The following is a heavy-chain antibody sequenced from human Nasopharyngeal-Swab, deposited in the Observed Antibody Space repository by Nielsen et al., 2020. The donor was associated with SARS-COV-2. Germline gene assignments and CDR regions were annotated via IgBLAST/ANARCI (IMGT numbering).Heavy chain of an antibody. D-gene: IGHD5-24*01. CDR2: IYYSGST. Sequence: LSLTCPVSGGSVSTTTYFWGWIRQPPGKGLEWIGTIYYSGSTYYNPSLKSRVTMSVDTSTNQVSLKLNSLTATDTAVYYCARAGRVGDAYTGLDVWGQGTTVTVSS. CDR3: ARAGRVGDAYTGLDV. V-gene: IGHV4-39*01. J-gene: IGHJ6*02. CDR1: GGSVSTTTYF.